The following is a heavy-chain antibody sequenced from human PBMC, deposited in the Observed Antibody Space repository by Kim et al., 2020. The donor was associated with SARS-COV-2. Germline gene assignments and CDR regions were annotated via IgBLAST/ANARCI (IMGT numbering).Heavy chain of an antibody. D-gene: IGHD3-10*01. J-gene: IGHJ5*02. Sequence: KYSQNVQGRVTINRGKSASTAYMELSSLRSEDTAVYYCARVPYYYGSIDPWGQGTLVTVSS. V-gene: IGHV1-3*01. CDR3: ARVPYYYGSIDP.